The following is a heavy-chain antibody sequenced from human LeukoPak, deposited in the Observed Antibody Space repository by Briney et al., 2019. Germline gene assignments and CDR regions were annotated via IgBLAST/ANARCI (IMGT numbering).Heavy chain of an antibody. Sequence: GGSLRLSCAASGFTFSSYWMSWVRQPQGKGLEWVANIKQDGSEKYYVDSVKGRFTISRDNAKNSLFLQMNSLRAEDTAVYYCARRGNRLAGAGTDYWGQGTLVTVSS. CDR3: ARRGNRLAGAGTDY. CDR2: IKQDGSEK. V-gene: IGHV3-7*03. J-gene: IGHJ4*02. D-gene: IGHD6-13*01. CDR1: GFTFSSYW.